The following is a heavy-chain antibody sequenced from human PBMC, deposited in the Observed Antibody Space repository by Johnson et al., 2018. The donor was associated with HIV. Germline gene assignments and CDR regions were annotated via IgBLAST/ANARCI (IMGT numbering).Heavy chain of an antibody. V-gene: IGHV3-72*01. CDR2: TRNKANSYIT. Sequence: EVQLVESGGGFVQPGGSLRLSCAASGFTLSDYYMDWVRQAPGKGLEWVGRTRNKANSYITEYAASVKGRFSISRDDSKKSLYLQMNSLKTEDTAVYYCTRGPRNPGLDAFHIWGQGTMVTGSS. D-gene: IGHD1-14*01. J-gene: IGHJ3*02. CDR3: TRGPRNPGLDAFHI. CDR1: GFTLSDYY.